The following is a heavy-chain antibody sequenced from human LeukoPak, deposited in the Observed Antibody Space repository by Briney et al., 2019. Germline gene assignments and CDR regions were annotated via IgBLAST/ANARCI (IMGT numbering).Heavy chain of an antibody. D-gene: IGHD4-17*01. CDR2: INPSGSDK. Sequence: PGGSLRLSCAGSGFTLSNSWMGWVRQAPGKGLEWVANINPSGSDKYYVDSAGGRFTVSKDNAKNSVYLQMNSLRSEDTAVYYCGRDPNGDYVGAFEFWGQGTMVSVSS. CDR1: GFTLSNSW. V-gene: IGHV3-7*03. J-gene: IGHJ3*01. CDR3: GRDPNGDYVGAFEF.